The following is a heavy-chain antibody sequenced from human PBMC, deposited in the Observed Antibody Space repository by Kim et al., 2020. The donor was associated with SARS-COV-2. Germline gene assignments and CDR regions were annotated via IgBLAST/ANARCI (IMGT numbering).Heavy chain of an antibody. Sequence: GGSLRLSCAASGFTFSSYAMSWVRQAPGKGLEWVSAISGSGGSTYYADSVKGRFTISRDNSKNTLYLQMNSLRAEDTAVYYCAKSGVGEIEQQLVFFDYWGQGTLVTVSS. J-gene: IGHJ4*02. CDR1: GFTFSSYA. V-gene: IGHV3-23*01. D-gene: IGHD6-13*01. CDR2: ISGSGGST. CDR3: AKSGVGEIEQQLVFFDY.